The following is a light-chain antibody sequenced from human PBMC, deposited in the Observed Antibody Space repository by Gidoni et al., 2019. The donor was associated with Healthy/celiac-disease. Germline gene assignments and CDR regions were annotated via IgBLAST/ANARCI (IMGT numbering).Light chain of an antibody. CDR2: KAS. CDR1: QSISSW. Sequence: DIQMTQPPSTLSASVGDRVTITCRASQSISSWWSWYQQKPGKAPKLLIYKASSLESGVPSRFSGSGSGTEFTLTISSLQPDDFATYYCQQYNSYPYTFGQGTKLEIK. J-gene: IGKJ2*01. CDR3: QQYNSYPYT. V-gene: IGKV1-5*03.